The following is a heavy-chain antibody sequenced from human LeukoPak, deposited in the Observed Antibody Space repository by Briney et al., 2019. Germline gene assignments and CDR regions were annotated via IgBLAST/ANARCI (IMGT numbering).Heavy chain of an antibody. Sequence: SETLSLTCTVSGGSISSYYWSWVRQPSGKGLEWIGYIYYTGRTSYNPSLKSRVTISVDTSKSQFSLKLSSVTAADTAVYYCARRRLRQYYYYYYYMDVWGKGTTVTISS. CDR2: IYYTGRT. CDR3: ARRRLRQYYYYYYYMDV. D-gene: IGHD5-12*01. CDR1: GGSISSYY. J-gene: IGHJ6*03. V-gene: IGHV4-59*12.